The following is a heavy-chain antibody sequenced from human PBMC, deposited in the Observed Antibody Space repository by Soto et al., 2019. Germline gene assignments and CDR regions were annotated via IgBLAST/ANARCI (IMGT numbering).Heavy chain of an antibody. Sequence: QVQLVQSGAEVKKPGASVKVSCKASGYTFTSYAMHWVRQAPGQRLEWMGWINAGNGNTKYSQKFHGRVTITRDTSASTAYMELSSLRSEDTAVYYCARTSGYYFFDYWGQGTLVTVSP. V-gene: IGHV1-3*01. CDR3: ARTSGYYFFDY. J-gene: IGHJ4*02. CDR2: INAGNGNT. D-gene: IGHD3-3*01. CDR1: GYTFTSYA.